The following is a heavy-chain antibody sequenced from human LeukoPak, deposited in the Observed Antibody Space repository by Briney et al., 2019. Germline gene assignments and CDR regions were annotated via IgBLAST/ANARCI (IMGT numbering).Heavy chain of an antibody. V-gene: IGHV3-74*01. J-gene: IGHJ4*02. Sequence: PGGSLRLSCAASGFTFSSYSMNWVRQAPGKGLEWVAGIHSGGSIIYYADSVKGRFTISRDNAKNTLYLQMNSLRVEDTAVYYCVAEERDFDCWGQGVLVTVSS. D-gene: IGHD1-26*01. CDR2: IHSGGSII. CDR3: VAEERDFDC. CDR1: GFTFSSYS.